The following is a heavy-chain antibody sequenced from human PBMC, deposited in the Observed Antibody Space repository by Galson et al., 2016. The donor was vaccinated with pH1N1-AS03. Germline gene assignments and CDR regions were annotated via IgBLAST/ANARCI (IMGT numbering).Heavy chain of an antibody. Sequence: ETLSLTCTVSGGSVSSGHYYWSWIRQPPGEGLEWIGYIYHSGSTNYNPSLKSRVTISVDTSKNQFSLKLSSVTAADTAIYYCARLWFYGPYYFDYWGQGTLVTVSS. CDR2: IYHSGST. V-gene: IGHV4-61*01. CDR1: GGSVSSGHYY. D-gene: IGHD2/OR15-2a*01. CDR3: ARLWFYGPYYFDY. J-gene: IGHJ4*02.